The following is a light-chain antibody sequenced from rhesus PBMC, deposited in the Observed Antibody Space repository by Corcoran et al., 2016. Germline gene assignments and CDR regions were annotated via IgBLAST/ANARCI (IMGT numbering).Light chain of an antibody. V-gene: IGKV3-24*04. Sequence: EIVMTQSPATLSLSPGERATLSCRASQSVGSSLAWYQQKPGQAPRLLIYGASSRATGIPDRFSGRGSGTDFTLTISSLEPEDVAVYYCLQLSNWPFTFGPGTKLDIK. CDR3: LQLSNWPFT. J-gene: IGKJ3*01. CDR2: GAS. CDR1: QSVGSS.